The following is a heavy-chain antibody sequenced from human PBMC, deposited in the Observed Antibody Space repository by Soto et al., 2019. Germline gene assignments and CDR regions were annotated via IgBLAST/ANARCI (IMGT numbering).Heavy chain of an antibody. V-gene: IGHV3-7*03. CDR3: SRSADFVVVVPTACYGFNY. CDR1: GFTFNNYW. Sequence: PGGSLRLSCAASGFTFNNYWMSWVRQAPGKGLEWVANIKQDGSEKYYVDSVKGRFTISRDNARNSLFLQMNSLRADDTAVYYCSRSADFVVVVPTACYGFNYWGQVTLVTVSS. CDR2: IKQDGSEK. D-gene: IGHD2-2*01. J-gene: IGHJ4*02.